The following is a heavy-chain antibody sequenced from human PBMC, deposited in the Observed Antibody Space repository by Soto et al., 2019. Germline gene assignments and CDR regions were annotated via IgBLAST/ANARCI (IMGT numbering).Heavy chain of an antibody. V-gene: IGHV3-30*18. CDR1: GFTFSSYG. Sequence: QVQLVESGGGVVQPGRSLRLSCAASGFTFSSYGMHWVRQAPGKGLEWVAVISYDGSNKYYADSVKGRFTISRDNSKNTVYLQMNRLGAEDTAVLYCAKDLGDIVVVVAATGYYGMDVWGQGTTVTVSS. D-gene: IGHD2-15*01. J-gene: IGHJ6*02. CDR3: AKDLGDIVVVVAATGYYGMDV. CDR2: ISYDGSNK.